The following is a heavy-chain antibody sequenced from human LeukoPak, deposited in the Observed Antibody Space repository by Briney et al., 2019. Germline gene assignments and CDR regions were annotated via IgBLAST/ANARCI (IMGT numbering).Heavy chain of an antibody. D-gene: IGHD2-2*02. CDR2: MNHNSGNT. CDR1: GYTFTSYTFTNYD. J-gene: IGHJ4*02. Sequence: ASVKVSCKASGYTFTSYTFTNYDINWVRQATGQGLEWMGWMNHNSGNTGYAQKFQGRVTMTRNTSITTAYMELSSLRSEDTAVYYCAKEPLPYCSSTSCYKGVGYYFDYWGQGTLVTVSS. V-gene: IGHV1-8*01. CDR3: AKEPLPYCSSTSCYKGVGYYFDY.